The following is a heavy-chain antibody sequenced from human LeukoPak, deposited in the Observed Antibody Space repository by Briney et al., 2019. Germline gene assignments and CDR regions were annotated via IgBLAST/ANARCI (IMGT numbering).Heavy chain of an antibody. CDR3: ARQRVVPAAVGFDP. Sequence: KISCKGSGYSFTSYWIGWVRQAPGQGLEWMGGIIPIFGTANYAQKFQGRVTITADESTSTAYMELSSLRSEDTAVYYCARQRVVPAAVGFDPWGQGTLVTVSS. CDR1: GYSFTSYW. CDR2: IIPIFGTA. D-gene: IGHD2-2*01. V-gene: IGHV1-69*01. J-gene: IGHJ5*02.